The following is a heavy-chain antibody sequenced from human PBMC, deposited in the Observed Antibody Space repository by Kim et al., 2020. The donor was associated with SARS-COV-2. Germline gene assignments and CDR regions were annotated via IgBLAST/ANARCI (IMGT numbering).Heavy chain of an antibody. Sequence: GGSLRLSCAASGFTFSNAWMSWVRQAPGKGLEWVGRIKSKTDGGTTDYAAPAKGRFTISRDDSKNTLYLQMNSLKTEDTAVYYCTTRIRYDFWSGYLTFYWDYCMDVWGPGTTVTVAS. J-gene: IGHJ6*02. CDR2: IKSKTDGGTT. CDR3: TTRIRYDFWSGYLTFYWDYCMDV. V-gene: IGHV3-15*01. D-gene: IGHD3-3*01. CDR1: GFTFSNAW.